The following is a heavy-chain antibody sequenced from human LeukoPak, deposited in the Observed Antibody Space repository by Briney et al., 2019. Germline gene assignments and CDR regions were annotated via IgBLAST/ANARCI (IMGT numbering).Heavy chain of an antibody. CDR1: GGSISNYY. CDR2: IYYSGST. V-gene: IGHV4-59*01. CDR3: ARGSDFWSGYYTVDY. D-gene: IGHD3-3*01. Sequence: SETLSLTCTVSGGSISNYYWSWIRQPPGKGLEWIGYIYYSGSTNYNPSLKSRVTISVDTSKNQFSLKLSSVTAADTAVYYCARGSDFWSGYYTVDYWGQGTLVTVSS. J-gene: IGHJ4*02.